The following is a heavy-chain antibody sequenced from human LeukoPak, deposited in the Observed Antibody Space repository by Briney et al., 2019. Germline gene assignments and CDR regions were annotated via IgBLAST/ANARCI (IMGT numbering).Heavy chain of an antibody. CDR2: IDWDGEK. J-gene: IGHJ4*02. V-gene: IGHV2-70*04. Sequence: SGPTLVNPTQTLTLTCTFSGVSLSSSGMRLSWIRQPPGKALEWLARIDWDGEKFYSTSLKTRLTISKDTSKNQVVLRMTNMDPVDTATYYCALSGGYYDSSGYAIGYWGQGTLVAVSS. D-gene: IGHD3-22*01. CDR3: ALSGGYYDSSGYAIGY. CDR1: GVSLSSSGMR.